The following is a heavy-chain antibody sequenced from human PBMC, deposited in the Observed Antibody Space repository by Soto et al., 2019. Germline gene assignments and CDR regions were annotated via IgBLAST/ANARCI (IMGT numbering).Heavy chain of an antibody. CDR3: ARQGSSWEYNWFDP. D-gene: IGHD6-13*01. CDR2: IYYSGST. V-gene: IGHV4-31*03. J-gene: IGHJ5*02. Sequence: SETLSLTCTVSGGSISSGGYYWSWIRQHPGKGLEWIGYIYYSGSTYYNPSLKSRVTISVDTSKNQFSLKLSSVTAADTAVYYCARQGSSWEYNWFDPWGQGTLVTVSS. CDR1: GGSISSGGYY.